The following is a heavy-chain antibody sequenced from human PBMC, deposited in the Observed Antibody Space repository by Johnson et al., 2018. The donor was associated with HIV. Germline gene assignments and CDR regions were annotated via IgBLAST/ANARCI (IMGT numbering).Heavy chain of an antibody. Sequence: QVLLVESGGGVVQPGRSLRLSCAASGFTFSSYAMHWVRQAPGKGLEWVAVISYDGSNKYYADSVKGRFTISRDNSKNTLYLQMNSLRAEETAVYYCAKNSAAFDIWGQGTMVTVSS. CDR2: ISYDGSNK. J-gene: IGHJ3*02. CDR3: AKNSAAFDI. V-gene: IGHV3-30*04. CDR1: GFTFSSYA. D-gene: IGHD2/OR15-2a*01.